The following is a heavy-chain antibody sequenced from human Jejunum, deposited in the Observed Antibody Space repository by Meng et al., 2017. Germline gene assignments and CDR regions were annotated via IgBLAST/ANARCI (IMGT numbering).Heavy chain of an antibody. CDR1: GWSISGYF. CDR2: FTRGGST. Sequence: QVHLNAWGCWLLKPSGALSLTCVVCGWSISGYFGSWIRQAPGEGLEWVGEFTRGGSTNYNPSLKSRVTISADTSKNQFSLTLSSVSAADTAVYYCARHEVDFDNWGQGTLVTVSS. J-gene: IGHJ4*02. D-gene: IGHD1-26*01. V-gene: IGHV4-34*01. CDR3: ARHEVDFDN.